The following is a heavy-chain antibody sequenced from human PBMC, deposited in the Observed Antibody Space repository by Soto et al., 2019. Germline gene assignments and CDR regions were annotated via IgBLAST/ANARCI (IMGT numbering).Heavy chain of an antibody. Sequence: GSQLLLSAAPSYPVSTYYMRVSSEGRGKGLEWVSGILGVNSGTYYADSVKGRFTISTDNSKNILFLQMNSLRDEDTAIYYRAKDRHPDGIWTFDFWGRGTLVTVSS. CDR1: SYPVSTYY. D-gene: IGHD2-15*01. J-gene: IGHJ4*02. V-gene: IGHV3-23*01. CDR2: ILGVNSGT. CDR3: AKDRHPDGIWTFDF.